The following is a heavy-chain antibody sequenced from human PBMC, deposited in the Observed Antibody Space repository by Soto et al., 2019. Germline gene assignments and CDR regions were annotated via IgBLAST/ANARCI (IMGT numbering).Heavy chain of an antibody. CDR3: LSAAGNLGWFDP. D-gene: IGHD6-13*01. J-gene: IGHJ5*02. Sequence: SETLSLTCTVSGGSISSSSYYWGWIRQPPGKGLEWIGSMYYSGSTYYNPSLKSRVTISVDTSKNQFSLKLSSVTAADTAVYYCLSAAGNLGWFDPWGQGTLVTV. CDR1: GGSISSSSYY. CDR2: MYYSGST. V-gene: IGHV4-39*01.